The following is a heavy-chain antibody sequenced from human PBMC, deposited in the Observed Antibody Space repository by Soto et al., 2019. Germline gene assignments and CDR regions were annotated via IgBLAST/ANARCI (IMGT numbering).Heavy chain of an antibody. J-gene: IGHJ4*02. D-gene: IGHD3-22*01. CDR2: IDWDDDK. V-gene: IGHV2-70*01. Sequence: SGPTLVNPTQTLTLTCTFSGFSLRTSGMCVSWIRQPPGKALEWLALIDWDDDKYYSTSLKTRLTISKDTSKNQVVLTMTNMDHVDTAAYYCARATYYYDSSGYSGSVFDYWGQGTLVTVSS. CDR1: GFSLRTSGMC. CDR3: ARATYYYDSSGYSGSVFDY.